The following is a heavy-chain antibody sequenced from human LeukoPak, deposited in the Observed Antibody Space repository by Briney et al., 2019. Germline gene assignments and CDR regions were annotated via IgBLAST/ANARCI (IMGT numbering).Heavy chain of an antibody. CDR3: ARSVDYFDNTGPHMMFDY. D-gene: IGHD3-22*01. CDR2: IYYTGII. J-gene: IGHJ4*02. V-gene: IGHV4-59*11. Sequence: PSETLSLTCNASGDSITSHYWNWIRQPPGKGLEWIGYIYYTGIIKYNPSLTSRVSMSVDTSKNQFFLKMKSVTAADTAVYHCARSVDYFDNTGPHMMFDYWGQGSLVTVSS. CDR1: GDSITSHY.